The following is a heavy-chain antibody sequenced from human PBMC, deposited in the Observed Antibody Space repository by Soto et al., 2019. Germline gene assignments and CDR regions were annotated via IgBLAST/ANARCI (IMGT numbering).Heavy chain of an antibody. Sequence: GGSLRLSCAASGFTFSSYAMSWVRQAPGKGLEWVSAISGSGGSTYYADSVKGRFTISRDNSKNTLYLQMNSLRAEDTAVYYCAKDYSSGWYAGGDYDYWGQGTLVTVSS. D-gene: IGHD6-19*01. V-gene: IGHV3-23*01. CDR3: AKDYSSGWYAGGDYDY. J-gene: IGHJ4*02. CDR1: GFTFSSYA. CDR2: ISGSGGST.